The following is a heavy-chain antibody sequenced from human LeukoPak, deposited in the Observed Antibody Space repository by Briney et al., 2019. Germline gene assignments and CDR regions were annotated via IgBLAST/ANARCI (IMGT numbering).Heavy chain of an antibody. J-gene: IGHJ3*02. Sequence: GGSLRLSCAASGFTFSGYAMSWVRQAPGKGLEWVSAISGSGGSTYYADSVKGRFTISRDNSKNTLYLQMNSLRAEDTAVYYCAKSGDFWSGRDAFDIWGQGTMVTVSS. V-gene: IGHV3-23*01. D-gene: IGHD3-3*01. CDR3: AKSGDFWSGRDAFDI. CDR2: ISGSGGST. CDR1: GFTFSGYA.